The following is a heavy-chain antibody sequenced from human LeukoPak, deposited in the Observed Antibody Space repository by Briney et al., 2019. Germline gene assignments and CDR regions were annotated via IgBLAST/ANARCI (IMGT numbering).Heavy chain of an antibody. V-gene: IGHV3-74*01. CDR1: GFTFSSYW. D-gene: IGHD6-19*01. Sequence: GGSLRLSCAASGFTFSSYWMHWVRQAPGKGLVWVSRIDTDGSSTSYADSVKGRFTISRDNAKNTLYLQMNSLRAEDTAVYYCARPAGSSGWYHYFDYWGQGTLVTVSS. J-gene: IGHJ4*02. CDR2: IDTDGSST. CDR3: ARPAGSSGWYHYFDY.